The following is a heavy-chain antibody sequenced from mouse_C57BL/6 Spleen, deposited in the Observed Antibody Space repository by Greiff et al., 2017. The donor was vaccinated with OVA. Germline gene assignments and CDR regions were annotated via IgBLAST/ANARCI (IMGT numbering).Heavy chain of an antibody. D-gene: IGHD2-2*01. CDR2: ISSGSSTI. CDR1: GFTFSDYG. CDR3: ATGGLRRFAY. Sequence: EVKVVESGGGLVKPGGSLKLSCAASGFTFSDYGMHWVRQAPEKGLEWVAYISSGSSTIYYADTVKGRFTISRDNAKNTLFLQMTSLRSEDTAMYYCATGGLRRFAYWGQGTLVTVSA. V-gene: IGHV5-17*01. J-gene: IGHJ3*01.